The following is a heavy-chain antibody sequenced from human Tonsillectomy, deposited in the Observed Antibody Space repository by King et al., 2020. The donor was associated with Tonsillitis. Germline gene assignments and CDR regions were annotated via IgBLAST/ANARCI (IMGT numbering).Heavy chain of an antibody. CDR3: ATVGLYFDF. V-gene: IGHV3-15*01. CDR1: GFTFSNAW. CDR2: IKSKPAGGTI. D-gene: IGHD3-16*01. J-gene: IGHJ2*01. Sequence: VQLVESGGGLVKPGGSLRLSCAASGFTFSNAWMNWVRQATGKGLEWLARIKSKPAGGTIDYAEPVKGSFTISRNDSKNTVNLQINSLKTEATAVYYCATVGLYFDFWGRGTLVTVSS.